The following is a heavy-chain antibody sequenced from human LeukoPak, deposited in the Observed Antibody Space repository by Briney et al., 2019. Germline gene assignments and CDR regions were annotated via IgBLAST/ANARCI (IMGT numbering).Heavy chain of an antibody. D-gene: IGHD6-13*01. Sequence: SETLSLTCTVSGGSISSYYWSWIRQPPGKGLEGIGYIYTSGSTNYNPSLKSRVTISVDTSKNQFSLKLSSVTAADTAVYYCARQRGIRSLYFDYWGQGTLVTVSS. V-gene: IGHV4-4*09. CDR3: ARQRGIRSLYFDY. J-gene: IGHJ4*02. CDR2: IYTSGST. CDR1: GGSISSYY.